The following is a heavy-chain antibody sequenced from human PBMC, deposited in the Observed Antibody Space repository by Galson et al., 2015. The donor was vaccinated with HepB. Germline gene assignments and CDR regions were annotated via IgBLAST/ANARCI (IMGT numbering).Heavy chain of an antibody. CDR2: TYYRAKWYN. CDR3: AREVAAPPRVLFDY. V-gene: IGHV6-1*01. CDR1: GDSVSSNSAA. Sequence: CAISGDSVSSNSAAWNWIRQSPSRGLEWLGRTYYRAKWYNDYAVSVRSRITINPDTSKNQFSLQLKPVTPEDTAVYFCAREVAAPPRVLFDYWGQGTLVTVSS. J-gene: IGHJ4*02. D-gene: IGHD2-15*01.